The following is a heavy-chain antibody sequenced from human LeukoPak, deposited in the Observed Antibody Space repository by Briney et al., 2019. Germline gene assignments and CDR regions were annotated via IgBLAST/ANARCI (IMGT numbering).Heavy chain of an antibody. CDR2: ITGSGGST. Sequence: GGSLRLSCAASGFTFNNYAMIWVRQAPGKGLEWVSSITGSGGSTYYADSVKGRFTISRDNSKTTLFLQMNSLRAEDTAVYYCAKRTSGSSWYSSDSWGQGTLVTVSS. J-gene: IGHJ4*02. D-gene: IGHD6-13*01. CDR3: AKRTSGSSWYSSDS. CDR1: GFTFNNYA. V-gene: IGHV3-23*01.